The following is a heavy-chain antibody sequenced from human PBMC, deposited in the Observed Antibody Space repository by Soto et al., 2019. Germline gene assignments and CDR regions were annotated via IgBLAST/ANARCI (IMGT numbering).Heavy chain of an antibody. CDR2: ISSDGSQK. D-gene: IGHD2-21*01. CDR3: SVRGHGEGWNWFNP. Sequence: GGPLRRSFVASGFSFRTYAMHWVRQAPGKVLELVAVISSDGSQKYYAYSVKSRSTISRDNSNNTVLLQMNSLRAEDTAVYYWSVRGHGEGWNWFNPRG. CDR1: GFSFRTYA. V-gene: IGHV3-30-3*01. J-gene: IGHJ5*02.